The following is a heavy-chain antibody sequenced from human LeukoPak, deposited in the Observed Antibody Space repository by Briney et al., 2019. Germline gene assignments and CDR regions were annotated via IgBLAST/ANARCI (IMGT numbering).Heavy chain of an antibody. CDR1: GFTFDDYA. V-gene: IGHV3-43D*03. CDR3: VKDSGSSGWYGIDS. D-gene: IGHD6-19*01. Sequence: GGSLRLSCAASGFTFDDYAMHWVRQAPGKGLEWVSLISWDGGSTYYTDSVKGRFTISRDNSKNSLYLQMNSLRVEDTALYYCVKDSGSSGWYGIDSWGQGTLVTVSS. CDR2: ISWDGGST. J-gene: IGHJ4*02.